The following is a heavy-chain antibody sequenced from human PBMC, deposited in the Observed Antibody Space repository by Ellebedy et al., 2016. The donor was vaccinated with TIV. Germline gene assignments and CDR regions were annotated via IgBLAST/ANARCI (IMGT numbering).Heavy chain of an antibody. CDR3: AKDLAAGTTLRLDY. Sequence: GESLKISCAASGFTFSSYAMSWVRQAPGKGLECVSGISGTGATTYYADSVKGRFTISRDNSKNTLYLLMISLRGEDTAIYYCAKDLAAGTTLRLDYWGQGTLVTVSS. CDR1: GFTFSSYA. V-gene: IGHV3-23*01. D-gene: IGHD1-7*01. CDR2: ISGTGATT. J-gene: IGHJ4*02.